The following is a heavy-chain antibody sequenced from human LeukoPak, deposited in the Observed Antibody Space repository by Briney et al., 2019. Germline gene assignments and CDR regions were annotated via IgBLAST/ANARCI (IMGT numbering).Heavy chain of an antibody. CDR2: IYYSGST. CDR1: GGSISSGDYY. J-gene: IGHJ5*02. CDR3: ARARRRGWFDP. Sequence: PSETLSLTCTVSGGSISSGDYYWSWIRQPPGKGLEWIGYIYYSGSTYYNPSLKSRVTISVDTSKNQSSLKLSSVTAADTAVYYCARARRRGWFDPWGQGTLVTVSS. V-gene: IGHV4-30-4*01. D-gene: IGHD3-16*01.